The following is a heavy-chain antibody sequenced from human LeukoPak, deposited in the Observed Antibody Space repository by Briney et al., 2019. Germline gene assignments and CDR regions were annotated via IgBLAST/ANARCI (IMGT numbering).Heavy chain of an antibody. CDR2: FSGSGGNT. D-gene: IGHD2-2*01. J-gene: IGHJ3*02. CDR3: ARFWCSSTSCYAEDAFDI. V-gene: IGHV3-23*01. Sequence: GGSLRLSCAASGFTFSSFAMSWVRQAPGKGLEWVSSFSGSGGNTYYADSVKGRFTISRDNSKNTLYLQMNSLRAEDTAVYYCARFWCSSTSCYAEDAFDIWGQGTMVTVSS. CDR1: GFTFSSFA.